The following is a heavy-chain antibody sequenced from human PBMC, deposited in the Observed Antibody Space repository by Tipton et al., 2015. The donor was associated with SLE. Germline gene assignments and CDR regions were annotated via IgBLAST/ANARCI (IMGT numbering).Heavy chain of an antibody. CDR3: ARDSPGMAAAD. CDR1: GGSVSNEFHY. J-gene: IGHJ4*02. CDR2: VYPGGST. Sequence: TLSLTCTVSGGSVSNEFHYWSWIRQPAGKGLEWIGRVYPGGSTNYNPSFNSRVTISVDTSKNQFSLKLTSMTAADTAVYYSARDSPGMAAADWGQGTLVTVSS. D-gene: IGHD6-13*01. V-gene: IGHV4-61*02.